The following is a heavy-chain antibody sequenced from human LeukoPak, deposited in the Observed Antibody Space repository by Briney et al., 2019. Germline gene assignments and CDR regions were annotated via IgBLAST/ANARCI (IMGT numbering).Heavy chain of an antibody. CDR3: AKDTFPDYYDSKGSFDY. J-gene: IGHJ4*02. V-gene: IGHV3-23*01. CDR1: GFTFSSYG. Sequence: PGGSLRLSCAASGFTFSSYGMSWVRQAPGKGVEWVSAISGSGGSTYYADSVKGRFTISRDNSKNTLYLQMNSLRAEDTAVYYCAKDTFPDYYDSKGSFDYWGQGTLVTVSS. CDR2: ISGSGGST. D-gene: IGHD3-22*01.